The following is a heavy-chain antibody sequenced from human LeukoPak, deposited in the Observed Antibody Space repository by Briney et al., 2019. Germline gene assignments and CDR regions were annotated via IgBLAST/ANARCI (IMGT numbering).Heavy chain of an antibody. CDR3: ARDHGTGWPFDY. J-gene: IGHJ4*02. CDR2: IYSGGST. CDR1: GFTVSSYP. V-gene: IGHV3-66*01. Sequence: PGGSLRLSCAASGFTVSSYPMSWVRQAPGKGLEWVSIIYSGGSTYYADSVKGRFTISRDNSKNTLYLQMNSLRAEDTAVYYCARDHGTGWPFDYWGQGTLVTASS. D-gene: IGHD6-19*01.